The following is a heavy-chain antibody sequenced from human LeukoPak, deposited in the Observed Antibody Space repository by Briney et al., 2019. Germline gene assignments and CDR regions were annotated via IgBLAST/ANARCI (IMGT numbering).Heavy chain of an antibody. CDR1: GFTFSSYA. CDR2: ISGSGGST. D-gene: IGHD2-15*01. CDR3: AKPKAGYCSGGSCYYDY. V-gene: IGHV3-23*01. J-gene: IGHJ4*02. Sequence: PGGSLRLSCAASGFTFSSYAMTWVRQAPGKGLEWVSAISGSGGSTYYADSVKGRFTISRDSSKNTLYLQMNSLRAEDTAVYYCAKPKAGYCSGGSCYYDYWGQGTLVTVSS.